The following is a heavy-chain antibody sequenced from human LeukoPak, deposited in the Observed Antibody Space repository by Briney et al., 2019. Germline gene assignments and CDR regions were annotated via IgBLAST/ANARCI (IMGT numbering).Heavy chain of an antibody. CDR1: GFTFSSYA. D-gene: IGHD3-22*01. V-gene: IGHV3-21*01. J-gene: IGHJ4*02. CDR3: ARDFGWYYDSSGFFDY. CDR2: ISSSSSYI. Sequence: PGGSLRLSCAASGFTFSSYAMSWVRQAPGKGLEWVSSISSSSSYIYYADSVKGRFTISRDNAKNSLYLQMNSLRAEDTAVYYCARDFGWYYDSSGFFDYWGQGTLVTVSS.